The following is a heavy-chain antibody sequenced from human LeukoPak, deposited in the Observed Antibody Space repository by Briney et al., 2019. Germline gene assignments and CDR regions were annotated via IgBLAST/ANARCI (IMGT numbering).Heavy chain of an antibody. CDR3: ARSGDYYYDSSGPQN. D-gene: IGHD3-22*01. Sequence: ASVKVSCKASGGTFISYAISWVRQAPGQGLEWMGGIIPIFGTANYAQKFQGRVTITADESTSTAYMELSSLRSEDTAVYYCARSGDYYYDSSGPQNWGQGTLVTVSS. CDR2: IIPIFGTA. V-gene: IGHV1-69*13. J-gene: IGHJ4*02. CDR1: GGTFISYA.